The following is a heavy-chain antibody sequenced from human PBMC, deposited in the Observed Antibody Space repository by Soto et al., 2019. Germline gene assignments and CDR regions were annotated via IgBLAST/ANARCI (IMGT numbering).Heavy chain of an antibody. CDR2: IKTKTDGGTT. CDR3: ATGNRGVTMVRGIIPYYYYGLDL. J-gene: IGHJ6*02. CDR1: GFTFTNAW. V-gene: IGHV3-15*07. D-gene: IGHD3-10*01. Sequence: PGGSLRLSCAASGFTFTNAWMNWVRQAPGKGLEWVGRIKTKTDGGTTDYAAPGKCRFTISRDDSKNTLYLQMNSLKTEDTAGYYCATGNRGVTMVRGIIPYYYYGLDLWGQGTTVTVSS.